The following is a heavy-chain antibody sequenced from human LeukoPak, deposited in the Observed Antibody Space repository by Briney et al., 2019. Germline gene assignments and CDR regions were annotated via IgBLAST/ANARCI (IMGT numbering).Heavy chain of an antibody. V-gene: IGHV1-46*01. CDR2: INPSGGST. Sequence: ASVKVSCKASGYTFTSYYMHWVRQAPGQGLEWMGIINPSGGSTSYAQKFQGRVTITTDESTSTAYMELSSLRSEDTAVYYCAGGIAVADYYYCYMDVWGKGTTVTVSS. CDR3: AGGIAVADYYYCYMDV. CDR1: GYTFTSYY. J-gene: IGHJ6*03. D-gene: IGHD6-19*01.